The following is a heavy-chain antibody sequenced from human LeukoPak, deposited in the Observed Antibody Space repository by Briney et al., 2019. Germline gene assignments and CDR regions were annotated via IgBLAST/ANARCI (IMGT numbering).Heavy chain of an antibody. CDR3: ARREGSSGYY. J-gene: IGHJ4*02. Sequence: SETLSLTCTVSGGSISSSSYYWGWIRQPPGKGLEWIGSIYYSGSTYYSPSLKSRVTISVDTSKNQFSLKLSSVTAADTAVYYCARREGSSGYYWGQGTLVTVSS. V-gene: IGHV4-39*01. CDR2: IYYSGST. CDR1: GGSISSSSYY. D-gene: IGHD3-22*01.